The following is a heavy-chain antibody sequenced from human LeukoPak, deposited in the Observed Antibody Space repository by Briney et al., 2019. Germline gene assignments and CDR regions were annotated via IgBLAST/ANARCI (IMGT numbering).Heavy chain of an antibody. J-gene: IGHJ4*02. V-gene: IGHV3-48*02. Sequence: GGSLRLSCAASGFTFSNYNMNWLRQAPGKGLERVSYISSSSSTIYYADSVKGRFTVSRDNAQNSLYLQMNSLRDEDTAVYYCAREYSSSSGSVSDCWGQGTLVTVSS. D-gene: IGHD6-6*01. CDR1: GFTFSNYN. CDR3: AREYSSSSGSVSDC. CDR2: ISSSSSTI.